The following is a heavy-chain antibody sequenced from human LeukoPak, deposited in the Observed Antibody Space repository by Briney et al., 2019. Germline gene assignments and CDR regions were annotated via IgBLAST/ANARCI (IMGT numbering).Heavy chain of an antibody. CDR2: KYARGSS. V-gene: IGHV4-4*07. D-gene: IGHD2-15*01. CDR1: GGSISNYY. Sequence: SETLSLTCTVSGGSISNYYWTWIRQPAGKGLEWIGRKYARGSSNYNPPVRSRVTMSVDTSKNQFSLKVRSVTAADTAVYYCARGRYCSADICTGGDSFDIWGQGTMVSVSP. J-gene: IGHJ3*02. CDR3: ARGRYCSADICTGGDSFDI.